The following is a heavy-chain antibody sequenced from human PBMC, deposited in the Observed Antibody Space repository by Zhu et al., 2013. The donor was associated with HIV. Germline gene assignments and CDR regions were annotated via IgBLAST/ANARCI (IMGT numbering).Heavy chain of an antibody. Sequence: EVQLLESGGGLVQPGGSLRLSCAASGFTFSSYAMSWVRQAPGKGLEWVSIINNKNGSTSYADSVKGRFTISRDNSQNTLFLQMNSLRAEDSAVYYCANSGIVGPTAYYFYGMDVWGQGTTVTVSS. J-gene: IGHJ6*02. CDR3: ANSGIVGPTAYYFYGMDV. CDR2: INNKNGST. D-gene: IGHD1-26*01. CDR1: GFTFSSYA. V-gene: IGHV3-23*01.